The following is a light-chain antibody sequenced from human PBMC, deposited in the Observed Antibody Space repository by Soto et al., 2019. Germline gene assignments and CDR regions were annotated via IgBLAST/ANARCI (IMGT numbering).Light chain of an antibody. CDR2: ANT. J-gene: IGLJ1*01. CDR3: QSYARSLTLSV. Sequence: QSVLTQPPSVSGAPGQRVTISCTGSSSNIGAGYDVHWYQQLPGTAPKLLIYANTNRPSGVPDRISGSKSGTSASLAITGLQADDEADYYCQSYARSLTLSVFGTGTKVT. CDR1: SSNIGAGYD. V-gene: IGLV1-40*01.